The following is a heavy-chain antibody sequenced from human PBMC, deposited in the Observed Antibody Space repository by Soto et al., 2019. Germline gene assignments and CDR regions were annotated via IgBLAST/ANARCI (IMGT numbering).Heavy chain of an antibody. V-gene: IGHV4-34*01. Sequence: QVQLQQWGAGLLKPSETLSLTCAVYGGSFSGYYWSWIRQPPGKGLEWIGEINHSGSTNYNPSLTSRVTISVDTSKNQFSLKLSSVTAADTAVYYCARGRLTIFGVVINSYYYYGMDVWGQGTTVTVSS. J-gene: IGHJ6*02. D-gene: IGHD3-3*01. CDR2: INHSGST. CDR1: GGSFSGYY. CDR3: ARGRLTIFGVVINSYYYYGMDV.